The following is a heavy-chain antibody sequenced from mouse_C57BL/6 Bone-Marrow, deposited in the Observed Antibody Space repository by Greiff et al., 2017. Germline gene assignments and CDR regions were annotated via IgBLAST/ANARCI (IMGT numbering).Heavy chain of an antibody. CDR1: GYTFTSYG. Sequence: QVQLKQSGAELARPGASVKLSCKASGYTFTSYGISWVKQRTGQGLEWIGEIYPRSGNTYYNEKFKGKATLTADKSSSTAYMELRSLTSEDSAVYFCARGWLYFAYWGQGTTLTVSS. D-gene: IGHD2-3*01. CDR3: ARGWLYFAY. J-gene: IGHJ2*01. CDR2: IYPRSGNT. V-gene: IGHV1-81*01.